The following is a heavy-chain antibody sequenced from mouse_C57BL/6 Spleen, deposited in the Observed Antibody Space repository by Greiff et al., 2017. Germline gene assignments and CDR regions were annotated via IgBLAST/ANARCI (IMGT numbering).Heavy chain of an antibody. J-gene: IGHJ1*03. Sequence: EVQLQQSGPELVKPGASVKMSCKESGYTFTDYNMHWVKQSHGKSLEWIGYINPNNGGTSYNQKFKGKATLTVNKSSSTAYMELRRLTSEDSAVYYWSRGGLYDGYPHWYFDVWGTGTTVTVSS. D-gene: IGHD2-3*01. CDR1: GYTFTDYN. V-gene: IGHV1-22*01. CDR2: INPNNGGT. CDR3: SRGGLYDGYPHWYFDV.